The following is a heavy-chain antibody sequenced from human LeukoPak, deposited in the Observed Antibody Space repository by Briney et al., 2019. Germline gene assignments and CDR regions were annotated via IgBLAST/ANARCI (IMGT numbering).Heavy chain of an antibody. CDR2: MNPNSGNT. D-gene: IGHD1-7*01. Sequence: ASVRVSCKASGYTFTSYDINWVRQAPGQGVEWMGWMNPNSGNTDYAQKFQGRVTMTRNTSISTAYMELSSLRSEDTAVYYCARGRLELLKRWFDLWGQGTLVTVSS. CDR1: GYTFTSYD. J-gene: IGHJ5*02. V-gene: IGHV1-8*01. CDR3: ARGRLELLKRWFDL.